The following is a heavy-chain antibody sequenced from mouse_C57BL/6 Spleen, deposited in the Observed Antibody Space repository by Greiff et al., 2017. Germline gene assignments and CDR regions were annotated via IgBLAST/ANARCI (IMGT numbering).Heavy chain of an antibody. CDR1: GYAFSSSW. Sequence: QVQLKQSGPELVKPGASVKISCKASGYAFSSSWMNWVKQRPGKGLEWIGRIYPGDGDTNYNGKFKGKATLTADKSSSTAYMQLSSLTSEDSAVYFCAGSSSGYYFDYWGQGTTLTVSS. CDR3: AGSSSGYYFDY. CDR2: IYPGDGDT. J-gene: IGHJ2*01. V-gene: IGHV1-82*01. D-gene: IGHD1-1*01.